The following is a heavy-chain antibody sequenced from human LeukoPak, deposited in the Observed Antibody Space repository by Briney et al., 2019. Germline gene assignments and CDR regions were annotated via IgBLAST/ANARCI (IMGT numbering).Heavy chain of an antibody. J-gene: IGHJ5*02. V-gene: IGHV1/OR15-1*02. CDR2: INPNSGGT. CDR3: ARDYENYGYNWFDP. Sequence: ASVKVSCKASGYIFTDYYMHWVRQAPGQELGWMGRINPNSGGTNYAQKFQGRVTMTRDTSISTAYTELSSLRSDDTAVYYCARDYENYGYNWFDPWGQGTLVTVSS. D-gene: IGHD4-17*01. CDR1: GYIFTDYY.